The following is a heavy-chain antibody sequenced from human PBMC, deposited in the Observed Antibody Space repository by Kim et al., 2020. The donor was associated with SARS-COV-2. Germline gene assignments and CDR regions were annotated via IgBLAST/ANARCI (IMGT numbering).Heavy chain of an antibody. CDR3: AKEQVVVVPAAMGSPDAFDI. J-gene: IGHJ3*02. D-gene: IGHD2-2*01. Sequence: GGSLRLSCAASGFTFSSYAMSWVRQAPGKGLEWVSAISGSGGSTYYADSVKGRFTISRDNSKNTLYLQMNSLRAEDTAVYYCAKEQVVVVPAAMGSPDAFDIWGQGTMVTVSS. CDR1: GFTFSSYA. V-gene: IGHV3-23*01. CDR2: ISGSGGST.